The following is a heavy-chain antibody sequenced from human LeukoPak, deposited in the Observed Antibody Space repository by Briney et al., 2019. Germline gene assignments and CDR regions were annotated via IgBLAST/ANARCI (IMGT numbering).Heavy chain of an antibody. D-gene: IGHD3-22*01. J-gene: IGHJ4*02. CDR3: ARRDYYDSSGYYNAGDY. CDR2: IYYSGST. Sequence: SETLSLTCTVSGGSISSSSYYWGWIRQPPGKGLEWIGSIYYSGSTYYNPSLKSRVTISVDTSKNQFSLKLSSVTAADTAVYYCARRDYYDSSGYYNAGDYWGQGTLVTVSS. V-gene: IGHV4-39*01. CDR1: GGSISSSSYY.